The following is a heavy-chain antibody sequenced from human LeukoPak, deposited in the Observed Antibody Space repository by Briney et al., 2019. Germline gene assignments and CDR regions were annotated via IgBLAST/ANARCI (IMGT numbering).Heavy chain of an antibody. V-gene: IGHV3-21*01. CDR2: ISSSSSYI. CDR3: ARNFDILTGYPGRVFDY. CDR1: GFTFSSYS. J-gene: IGHJ4*02. D-gene: IGHD3-9*01. Sequence: GGSLRLSCAASGFTFSSYSMNWVRQAPGEGREWVSSISSSSSYIYYADSVKGRFTISRDNAKNSLYLPMNSLRAEDTAVYYCARNFDILTGYPGRVFDYWGQGTLVTVSS.